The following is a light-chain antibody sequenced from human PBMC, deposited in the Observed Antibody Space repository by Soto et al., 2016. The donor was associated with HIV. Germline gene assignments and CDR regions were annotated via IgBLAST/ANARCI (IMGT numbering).Light chain of an antibody. Sequence: SYELTQPPSVSVAPGETPRITCGGNNIGTKSVHWYQQKPGQAPVLVVYDDTRRPSGIPERFSGSNSGNTATLTIGRVEAGDEADYYCQVWDSSSDHPVFGGGTKLTV. CDR2: DDT. J-gene: IGLJ2*01. CDR1: NIGTKS. CDR3: QVWDSSSDHPV. V-gene: IGLV3-21*02.